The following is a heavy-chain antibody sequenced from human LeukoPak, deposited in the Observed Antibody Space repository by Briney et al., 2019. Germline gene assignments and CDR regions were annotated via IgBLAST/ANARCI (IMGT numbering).Heavy chain of an antibody. CDR2: IMPNSGTP. CDR3: ARVVVDIRFYYYYYMDV. D-gene: IGHD2-15*01. J-gene: IGHJ6*03. V-gene: IGHV1-69*13. CDR1: GDVFSTYT. Sequence: SVKVSCKASGDVFSTYTITWVRQAPGQGLEWMGGIMPNSGTPNYAEKLQGRVTIIADESTNTVYMELSGLRSEDTAVYYCARVVVDIRFYYYYYMDVWGKGTSVTVSS.